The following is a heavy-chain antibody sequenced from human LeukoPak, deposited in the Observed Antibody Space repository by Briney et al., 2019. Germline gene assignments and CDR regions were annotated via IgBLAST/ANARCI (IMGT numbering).Heavy chain of an antibody. CDR3: ASSSYYDSSGYHPNAFDI. CDR1: GYTFTGYY. Sequence: GASVKVSCKASGYTFTGYYMHWVRQAPGQGLEWMGWINPNSGGTNYAQKFQGRVTMTRDTSISTAYMELSRLRSDDTAVYYCASSSYYDSSGYHPNAFDIWGQGTMVTVSS. J-gene: IGHJ3*02. D-gene: IGHD3-22*01. CDR2: INPNSGGT. V-gene: IGHV1-2*02.